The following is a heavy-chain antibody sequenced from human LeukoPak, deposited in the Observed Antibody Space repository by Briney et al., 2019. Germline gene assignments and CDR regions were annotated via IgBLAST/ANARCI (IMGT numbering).Heavy chain of an antibody. CDR2: IYYSGST. CDR3: ARHRIAAASKLRFDY. J-gene: IGHJ4*02. D-gene: IGHD6-13*01. V-gene: IGHV4-39*01. CDR1: GGSISSSSYY. Sequence: SETLSLTCTVSGGSISSSSYYWGWIRQPPGKGLEWIGSIYYSGSTYYNPSLKSRVTISVDTSKNQFSLKLSSVTAADTAVYYCARHRIAAASKLRFDYWGQGTLVTVSS.